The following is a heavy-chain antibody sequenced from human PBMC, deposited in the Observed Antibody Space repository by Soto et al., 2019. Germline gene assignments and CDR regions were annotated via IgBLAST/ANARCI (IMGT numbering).Heavy chain of an antibody. D-gene: IGHD6-19*01. V-gene: IGHV3-30*03. J-gene: IGHJ2*01. CDR2: ISYDGSNK. CDR3: ARGGSGRYWYFDL. Sequence: QVQLVESGGGVVQPGRSLRLSCAASGFTFSSYGMHWVRQAPGKGLEWVAVISYDGSNKYYADSVKGRFTISRDNSKNTLYLQMNSLRDEDTAVYYCARGGSGRYWYFDLWGRGTLVTVSS. CDR1: GFTFSSYG.